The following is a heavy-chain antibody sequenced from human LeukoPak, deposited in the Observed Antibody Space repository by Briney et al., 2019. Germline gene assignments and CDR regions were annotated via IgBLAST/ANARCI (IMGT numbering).Heavy chain of an antibody. CDR3: AKDHYYDSSGYFRY. Sequence: PGGSLRLSCAASGFTFSSYSMNWVRQAPGKGLEWVSYISSSSSTIYYADSVKGRFTISRDNAKNSLYLQMNSLRAEDTALYYCAKDHYYDSSGYFRYWGQGTLVTVSS. CDR1: GFTFSSYS. D-gene: IGHD3-22*01. CDR2: ISSSSSTI. J-gene: IGHJ4*02. V-gene: IGHV3-48*01.